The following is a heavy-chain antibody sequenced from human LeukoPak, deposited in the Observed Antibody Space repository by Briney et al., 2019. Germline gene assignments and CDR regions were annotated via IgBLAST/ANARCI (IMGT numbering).Heavy chain of an antibody. CDR1: GGSFSGYY. D-gene: IGHD3-10*01. CDR3: ARAGSERGRGGPNWFDP. CDR2: INHSGST. Sequence: SETLSLTCAVYGGSFSGYYWSWIRQPPGKGLEWIGEINHSGSTNYNPSLKSRVTISVDTSKNQFSLKLSSVTAADTAVYYCARAGSERGRGGPNWFDPWGQGTLVTVSS. V-gene: IGHV4-34*01. J-gene: IGHJ5*02.